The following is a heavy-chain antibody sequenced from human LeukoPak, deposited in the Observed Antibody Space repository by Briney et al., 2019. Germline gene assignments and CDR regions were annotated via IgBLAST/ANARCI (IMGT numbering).Heavy chain of an antibody. CDR3: TRGAMMPQYSQH. CDR1: GFPLSSHA. Sequence: GGSLRLPGAASGFPLSSHAMNWVRHAPGKGLEWVGFIRSKAYGGTTEYAASMKGRFTISREDSKSIAYLQMNSLITEETALYYCTRGAMMPQYSQHWGQGTLVTVSS. J-gene: IGHJ1*01. D-gene: IGHD3-22*01. V-gene: IGHV3-49*04. CDR2: IRSKAYGGTT.